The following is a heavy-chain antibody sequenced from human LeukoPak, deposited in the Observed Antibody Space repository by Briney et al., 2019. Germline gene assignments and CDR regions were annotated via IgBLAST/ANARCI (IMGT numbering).Heavy chain of an antibody. CDR2: INTDGRIT. D-gene: IGHD1-26*01. J-gene: IGHJ4*02. CDR3: TRDCGSFCDFDY. CDR1: GFSFRNYA. V-gene: IGHV3-64*02. Sequence: GGSLGLSCVASGFSFRNYAIHWVRQAPGKGLEYVSVINTDGRITYYADSVKGRFTISRDNSKNTVYLQMGSLRGEDMAVYYCTRDCGSFCDFDYWGQGALVTVSS.